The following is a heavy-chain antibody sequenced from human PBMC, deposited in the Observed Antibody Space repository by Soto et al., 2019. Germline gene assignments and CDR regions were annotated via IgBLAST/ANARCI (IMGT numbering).Heavy chain of an antibody. Sequence: GASVKVSCKASGYTFTSYGISWVRQAPGQGLEWMGWISAYNGNTNYAQKLQGRVTMTTDTSTSTAYMELRSLRSDDTAVYYCARGDIVVVVAASPRFDPWGQGTLVTVSS. V-gene: IGHV1-18*01. D-gene: IGHD2-15*01. J-gene: IGHJ5*02. CDR3: ARGDIVVVVAASPRFDP. CDR2: ISAYNGNT. CDR1: GYTFTSYG.